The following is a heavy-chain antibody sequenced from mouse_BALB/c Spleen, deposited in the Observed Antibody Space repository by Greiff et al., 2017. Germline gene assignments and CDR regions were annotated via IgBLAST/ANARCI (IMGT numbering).Heavy chain of an antibody. CDR1: GYTFTSYW. Sequence: VQLQQSGAELARPGASVKLSCKASGYTFTSYWMQWVKQRPGQGLEWIGAIYPGDGDTRYTQKFKGKATLTADKSSSTAYMQLSSLASEDSAVYYCARRDYDAMDYWGQGTSDTVSS. V-gene: IGHV1-87*01. CDR2: IYPGDGDT. J-gene: IGHJ4*01. CDR3: ARRDYDAMDY.